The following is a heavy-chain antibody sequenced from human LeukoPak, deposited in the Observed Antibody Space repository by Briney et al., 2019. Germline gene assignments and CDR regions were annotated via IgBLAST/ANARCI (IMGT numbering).Heavy chain of an antibody. CDR1: GGSISSYY. V-gene: IGHV4-59*01. Sequence: PSETLSLTCTVSGGSISSYYWSWIRQPPGKGLEWIGYIYYNGSTNYNPSLKSRVTISVDTSKNQFSLKLSSVTAADTAVYYCARGEAVAGLKALHWGQGTLVTVSS. D-gene: IGHD6-19*01. CDR3: ARGEAVAGLKALH. CDR2: IYYNGST. J-gene: IGHJ4*02.